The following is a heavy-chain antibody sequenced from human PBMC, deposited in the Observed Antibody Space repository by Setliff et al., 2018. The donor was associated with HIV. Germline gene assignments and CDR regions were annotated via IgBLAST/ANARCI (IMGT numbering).Heavy chain of an antibody. CDR2: ISHDGGNK. CDR3: ARAGHFDWLLPFDY. CDR1: GFTISYYG. D-gene: IGHD3-9*01. J-gene: IGHJ4*02. V-gene: IGHV3-30*03. Sequence: GGSLRLSCVASGFTISYYGMHWVRQAPGKGLEWVAVISHDGGNKYYADSVKGRFTISRDNAKNLLYLLLNTLRADDTAVYYCARAGHFDWLLPFDYWGQGTLVTVSS.